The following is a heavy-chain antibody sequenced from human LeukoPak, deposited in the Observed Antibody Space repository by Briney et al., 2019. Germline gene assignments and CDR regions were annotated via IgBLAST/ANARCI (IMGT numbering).Heavy chain of an antibody. Sequence: PGGSLRLSCAASGFIFDDYGMIWVRQRPGKGLEWVSTINWNGGSIAYADSVKGRFSISRDNAKNSLYLQMNSLRAEDTALYYCGRGGTYYGEYFQHWGQGALVTVFS. V-gene: IGHV3-20*04. CDR1: GFIFDDYG. CDR3: GRGGTYYGEYFQH. J-gene: IGHJ1*01. CDR2: INWNGGSI. D-gene: IGHD3-10*01.